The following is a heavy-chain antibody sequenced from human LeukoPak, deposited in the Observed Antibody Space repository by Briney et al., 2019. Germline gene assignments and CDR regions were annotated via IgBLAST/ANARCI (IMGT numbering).Heavy chain of an antibody. Sequence: SETLSLTCTVSAYSINSDYSWGWIRQPPGKGQEWIGNICHTGATYYNPSLKRSVTISVDTTKRQFSLRLSSVTATDTAVYFCARVRQKGTIWFDHWGQGTLATVSS. V-gene: IGHV4-38-2*02. CDR2: ICHTGAT. CDR1: AYSINSDYS. CDR3: ARVRQKGTIWFDH. J-gene: IGHJ5*02. D-gene: IGHD4/OR15-4a*01.